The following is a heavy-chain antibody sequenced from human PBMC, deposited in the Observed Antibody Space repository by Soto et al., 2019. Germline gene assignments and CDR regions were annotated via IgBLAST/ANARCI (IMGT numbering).Heavy chain of an antibody. CDR3: ARGVGRSSWISFDS. D-gene: IGHD6-13*01. Sequence: QVQLQESGPGLVKPSETLSLTCTVSGGSISSDYWSWIRQPAGKGLEWIGRIYISENTHYNPSLRSRVSMSLDTSKNQLSLNLSSVTAADTAVHYCARGVGRSSWISFDSWGQGTLVTVSA. V-gene: IGHV4-4*07. J-gene: IGHJ4*02. CDR2: IYISENT. CDR1: GGSISSDY.